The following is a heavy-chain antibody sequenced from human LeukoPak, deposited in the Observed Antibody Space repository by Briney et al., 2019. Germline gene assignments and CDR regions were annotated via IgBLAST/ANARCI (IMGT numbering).Heavy chain of an antibody. V-gene: IGHV1-18*01. CDR3: ARSGFGSGISFDL. CDR1: GYTFTTYG. D-gene: IGHD3-10*01. J-gene: IGHJ5*02. Sequence: ASVKLSCKTSGYTFTTYGLSWVRQARGQGLEWMGWISGHNGNTNYAHKFQGRVSMTTDTPTRTAYMELKSLRSDDTAVYYCARSGFGSGISFDLWGQGTLVTVSS. CDR2: ISGHNGNT.